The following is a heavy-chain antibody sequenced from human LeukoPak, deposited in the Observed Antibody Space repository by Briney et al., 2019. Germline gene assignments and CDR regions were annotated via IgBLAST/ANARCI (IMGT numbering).Heavy chain of an antibody. CDR3: ARDEGGPVNY. CDR1: GYTFTSHG. J-gene: IGHJ4*02. V-gene: IGHV1-18*01. D-gene: IGHD3-16*01. CDR2: ISSNNGNT. Sequence: GASVTVSCKASGYTFTSHGISWVRQAPGQGLEWMGWISSNNGNTKYAQKFQGRVTMTTETSTSTAHMELRSLRSDDTAVYYCARDEGGPVNYWGQGTLVTVSS.